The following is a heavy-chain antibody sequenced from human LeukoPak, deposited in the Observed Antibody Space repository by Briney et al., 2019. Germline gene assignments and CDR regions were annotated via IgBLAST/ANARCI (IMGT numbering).Heavy chain of an antibody. CDR3: AGSSFLHGAFDI. CDR1: GNIFSSYW. CDR2: IDLTDSYT. Sequence: GESLKISCKASGNIFSSYWITWVRQIPGKGLEWMRKIDLTDSYTSYSTSRKGHVTISAEKSIDTGYVQWSGLKSSDTAMYYCAGSSFLHGAFDIWGQGTIVTVSS. D-gene: IGHD3-16*02. V-gene: IGHV5-10-1*01. J-gene: IGHJ3*02.